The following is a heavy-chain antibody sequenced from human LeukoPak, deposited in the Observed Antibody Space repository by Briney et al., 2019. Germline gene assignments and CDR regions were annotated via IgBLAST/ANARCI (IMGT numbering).Heavy chain of an antibody. CDR3: ARSMVRGVITFDP. D-gene: IGHD3-10*01. V-gene: IGHV4-59*01. J-gene: IGHJ5*02. Sequence: SETLFLTCTVSGGSISSYYWSWIRQPPGKGLEWIGYIYYSGSTNYNPSLKSRVTISVDTSKNQFSLKLSSVTAADTAVYYCARSMVRGVITFDPWGQGTLVTVSS. CDR2: IYYSGST. CDR1: GGSISSYY.